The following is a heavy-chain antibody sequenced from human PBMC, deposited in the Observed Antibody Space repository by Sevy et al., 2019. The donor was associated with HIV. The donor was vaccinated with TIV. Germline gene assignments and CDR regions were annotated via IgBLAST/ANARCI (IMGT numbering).Heavy chain of an antibody. J-gene: IGHJ4*02. D-gene: IGHD6-13*01. CDR3: AGQTGRSWSPNFDY. CDR2: IYPGDSDT. V-gene: IGHV5-51*01. Sequence: GESLKISCKGSGYSFTSYWIGWVRQMPGKGLEWMGIIYPGDSDTRYSPSFQGQVTISADKSISTAYLQWSSLKASDPAQYYRAGQTGRSWSPNFDYWGQGTLVTVSS. CDR1: GYSFTSYW.